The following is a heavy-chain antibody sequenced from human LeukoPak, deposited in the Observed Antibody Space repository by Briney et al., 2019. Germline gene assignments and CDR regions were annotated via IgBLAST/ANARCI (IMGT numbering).Heavy chain of an antibody. J-gene: IGHJ4*02. CDR1: GFTFSSYG. CDR2: IRYDGSNK. V-gene: IGHV3-30*02. D-gene: IGHD3-22*01. Sequence: PGGSLRLSCAASGFTFSSYGMRWVRQAPGEGLEWVAFIRYDGSNKYYADSVKGRFTISRDNSKNTLYLQMNSLRAEDTAVYYCAKDLMTSMMWTSGHPAGILDYWGQGTLVTVSS. CDR3: AKDLMTSMMWTSGHPAGILDY.